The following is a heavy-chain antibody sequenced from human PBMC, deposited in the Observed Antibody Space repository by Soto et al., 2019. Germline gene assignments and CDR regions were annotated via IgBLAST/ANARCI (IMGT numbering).Heavy chain of an antibody. V-gene: IGHV3-49*04. CDR3: TRERLTIFGVVAYYYGMDV. CDR2: IRSKAYGGTT. CDR1: GFTFGDYA. J-gene: IGHJ6*02. Sequence: GGSLRLSCTASGFTFGDYAMSWVRQAPGKGLEWVGFIRSKAYGGTTEYAASVKGRFTISRDDSKSIAYLQMNSLKTEDTAVYYCTRERLTIFGVVAYYYGMDVWGQGTTVTVS. D-gene: IGHD3-3*02.